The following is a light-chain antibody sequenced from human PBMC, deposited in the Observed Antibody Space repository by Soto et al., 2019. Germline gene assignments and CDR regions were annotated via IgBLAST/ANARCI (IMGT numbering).Light chain of an antibody. CDR3: QQSYTTPQT. CDR1: QSIASH. V-gene: IGKV1-39*01. J-gene: IGKJ2*01. CDR2: AAS. Sequence: DIQMTQSPSSPSASVGDRVTITCRASQSIASHLNWYQQKSGKAPKLLIYAASSLQSGVPSRFSGSGAGTDFTLTISSLQPEDFATYYCQQSYTTPQTFGRGTKLEIK.